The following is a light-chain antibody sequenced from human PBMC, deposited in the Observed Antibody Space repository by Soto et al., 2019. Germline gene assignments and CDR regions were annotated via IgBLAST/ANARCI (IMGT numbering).Light chain of an antibody. CDR2: VNSDGSN. CDR3: QTWGTGIQV. Sequence: QSVLTQSPSASASLGASVKLTCTLSSGHSNYAIAWHQQQPEKGPRYLMKVNSDGSNSKGDGIPDRFSGYRSGAERYLTISSLQSDDEADYYCQTWGTGIQVFGTGTKLTVL. CDR1: SGHSNYA. V-gene: IGLV4-69*01. J-gene: IGLJ1*01.